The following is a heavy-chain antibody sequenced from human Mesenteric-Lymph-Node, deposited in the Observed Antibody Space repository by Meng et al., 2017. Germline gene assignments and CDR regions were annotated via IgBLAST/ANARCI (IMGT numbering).Heavy chain of an antibody. CDR3: ARDQPNGDGYNLDY. D-gene: IGHD5-24*01. Sequence: GESLIISCAASGFTLSSYWMHWVRQAPGKGVGGVSRITSDGSSTTYADSVKGRFTISRDTAKITLYLQMNSLRAEDTGVYYCARDQPNGDGYNLDYWGQGTLVTVSS. CDR2: ITSDGSST. CDR1: GFTLSSYW. V-gene: IGHV3-74*01. J-gene: IGHJ4*02.